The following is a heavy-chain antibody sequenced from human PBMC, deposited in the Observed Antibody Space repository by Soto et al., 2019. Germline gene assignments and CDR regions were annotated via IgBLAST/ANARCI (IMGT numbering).Heavy chain of an antibody. D-gene: IGHD6-19*01. CDR3: AYSTGWYRHDV. J-gene: IGHJ3*01. CDR1: GDSISNSRW. V-gene: IGHV4-4*01. Sequence: QVQLQESGPGLVKPSGTLSLTCAVSGDSISNSRWWTWVRQPPGKGLEWIGDIFHSGDTNYNPSRKGRVFISVDKSQNLFSLKVSSVTAADTAVYCCAYSTGWYRHDVWGQGTLVTVSS. CDR2: IFHSGDT.